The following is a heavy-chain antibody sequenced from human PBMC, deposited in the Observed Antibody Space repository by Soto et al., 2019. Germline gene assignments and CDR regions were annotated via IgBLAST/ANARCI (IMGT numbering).Heavy chain of an antibody. Sequence: QVQLVQSGAEVKKPGASVKVSCKASGYTFTSYYMHWVRQAPGQGLEWMGIINPSGGSTSYAQKFQGRVTMTRDTSTSTVYMELSSLRSEDTAVYYCARDGCSSTSCYHYYYYGMDVWGQGTTVTVSS. V-gene: IGHV1-46*01. D-gene: IGHD2-2*01. CDR1: GYTFTSYY. CDR2: INPSGGST. J-gene: IGHJ6*02. CDR3: ARDGCSSTSCYHYYYYGMDV.